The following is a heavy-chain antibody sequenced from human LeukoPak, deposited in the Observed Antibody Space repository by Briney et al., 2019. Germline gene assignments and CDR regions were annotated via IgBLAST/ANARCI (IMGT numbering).Heavy chain of an antibody. V-gene: IGHV4-59*01. CDR1: GGSISSYY. J-gene: IGHJ4*02. D-gene: IGHD1-26*01. Sequence: SETLSLTCTVSGGSISSYYWSWIRQPPGKGLEWIGYIYYSGSTNYNPSLKSRVTISVDTSKNQFSLKLSSVTAADTAVYYCARYRRGSGSYYFDYWGQGTLVTVSS. CDR2: IYYSGST. CDR3: ARYRRGSGSYYFDY.